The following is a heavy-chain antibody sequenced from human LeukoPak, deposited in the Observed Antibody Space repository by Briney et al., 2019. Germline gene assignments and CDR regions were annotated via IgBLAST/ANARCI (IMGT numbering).Heavy chain of an antibody. D-gene: IGHD6-19*01. CDR2: IYYSGST. J-gene: IGHJ4*02. CDR1: GGSISSSNW. Sequence: SETLSLTCAVSGGSISSSNWWSWVRQPPGKGLEWIGSIYYSGSTYYNPSLKSRVTISVDTSKNQFSLKLSSVTAADTAVYYCATQDSSGWDYFDYWGQGTLVTVSS. V-gene: IGHV4-39*01. CDR3: ATQDSSGWDYFDY.